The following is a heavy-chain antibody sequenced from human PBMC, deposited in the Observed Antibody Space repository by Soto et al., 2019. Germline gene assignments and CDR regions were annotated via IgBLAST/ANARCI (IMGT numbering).Heavy chain of an antibody. V-gene: IGHV4-34*01. CDR1: GGPFSGYY. J-gene: IGHJ4*02. CDR2: INQGGST. Sequence: QVQLQQWGAGLLKPSETLSLTCAIYGGPFSGYYWNWIRQPPGKGLEWIGEINQGGSTNYTPSLKSRVTMSVDTSMNQFSLKLSSVTAADTAVYYCARDRQRGYCTGGDCYSYFDYWGQGTQVIVSS. CDR3: ARDRQRGYCTGGDCYSYFDY. D-gene: IGHD2-15*01.